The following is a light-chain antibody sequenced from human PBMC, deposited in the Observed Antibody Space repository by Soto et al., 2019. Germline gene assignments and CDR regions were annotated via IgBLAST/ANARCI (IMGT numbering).Light chain of an antibody. CDR1: QSVITN. V-gene: IGKV3-15*01. CDR2: GAS. J-gene: IGKJ1*01. Sequence: EIVLTQSPATLSSFPCDRVTLSCRASQSVITNLAWYQQKSGQAPRLLIYGASTRATGIPARFSGSGSGTEFTLIISSLQSEDFAVYYCQDYSDWPTWTFGQGTKVDI. CDR3: QDYSDWPTWT.